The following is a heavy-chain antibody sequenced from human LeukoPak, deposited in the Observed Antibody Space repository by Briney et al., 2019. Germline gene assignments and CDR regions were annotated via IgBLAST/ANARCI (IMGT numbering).Heavy chain of an antibody. CDR3: SRGPRFDP. Sequence: VASVKVSCKTSGYSFNIYEINWVRQATGQGLEWMGWVNPNSGDTDYAQKFQGRLTMTRNTSISTAYMELSGLRLEDTAVYYCSRGPRFDPWGQETQVTVSS. CDR1: GYSFNIYE. CDR2: VNPNSGDT. V-gene: IGHV1-8*01. J-gene: IGHJ5*02.